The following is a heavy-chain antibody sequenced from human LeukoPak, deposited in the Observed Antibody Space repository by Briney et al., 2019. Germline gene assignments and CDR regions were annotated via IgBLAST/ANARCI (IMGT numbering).Heavy chain of an antibody. D-gene: IGHD6-19*01. Sequence: ASVKVSCTASGYTFTGYYMHWVRQAPGQGLEWMGWINPNSGGTNYAQKFQGRVTMTRDTSISTAYMELSRLRSDDTAVYYCARGLSGVAVSSNWFDPWGQGTLVTVSS. V-gene: IGHV1-2*02. CDR2: INPNSGGT. CDR3: ARGLSGVAVSSNWFDP. CDR1: GYTFTGYY. J-gene: IGHJ5*02.